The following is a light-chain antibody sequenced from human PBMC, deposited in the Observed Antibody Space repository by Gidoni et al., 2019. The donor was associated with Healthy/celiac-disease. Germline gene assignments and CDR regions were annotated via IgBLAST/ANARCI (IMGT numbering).Light chain of an antibody. CDR2: AAS. CDR1: QGISSY. J-gene: IGKJ2*01. V-gene: IGKV1-8*01. Sequence: IRITQSPSSLAASTGDRVTITCRASQGISSYLAWYQQKPGKAPKLLIYAASTLQSGVPSRFSGSGSGTDFTLTISCLQSEDFATYYCQQYYSYPYTFGQGTKLEIK. CDR3: QQYYSYPYT.